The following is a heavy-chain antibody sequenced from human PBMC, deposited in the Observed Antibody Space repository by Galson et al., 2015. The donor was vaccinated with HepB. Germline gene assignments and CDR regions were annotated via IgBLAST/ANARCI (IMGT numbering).Heavy chain of an antibody. J-gene: IGHJ6*02. CDR3: AKDWGMGV. Sequence: SLRLSCAASGFTFSIEAMYWVRQAPDKGLEYVAATSYDDKTKYYADSVRGRFTISRDNSKNTLYLQMNSLRLEDTALYYCAKDWGMGVWGQRTTVTVSS. CDR2: TSYDDKTK. D-gene: IGHD3-16*01. V-gene: IGHV3-30-3*02. CDR1: GFTFSIEA.